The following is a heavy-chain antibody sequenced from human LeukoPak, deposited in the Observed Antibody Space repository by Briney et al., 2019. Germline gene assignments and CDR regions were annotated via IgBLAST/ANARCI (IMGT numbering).Heavy chain of an antibody. D-gene: IGHD2-21*01. CDR3: ARDSSEFRSLIPH. Sequence: SVKVSCKASGGTFSSYAISWVRQAPGQGLEWMGGIIPIFGTAKYAQRFQGRVTITADESTSTAYMELSSLRSEDTAVYYCARDSSEFRSLIPHWGQGTLVTVSS. V-gene: IGHV1-69*13. CDR1: GGTFSSYA. J-gene: IGHJ1*01. CDR2: IIPIFGTA.